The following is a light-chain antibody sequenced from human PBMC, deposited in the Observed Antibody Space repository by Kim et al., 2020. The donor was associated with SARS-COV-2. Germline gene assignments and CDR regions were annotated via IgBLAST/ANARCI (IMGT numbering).Light chain of an antibody. CDR2: GAS. CDR1: QDNRKD. Sequence: ASGGDVVTLTCRASQDNRKDFGWCQQKPGRAPKRLIYGASSLQSGVPSRFSGSGSGTEFTLTISSLQPEDFATYFCLQHNSYPFTFGQGTRLEIK. V-gene: IGKV1-17*01. J-gene: IGKJ5*01. CDR3: LQHNSYPFT.